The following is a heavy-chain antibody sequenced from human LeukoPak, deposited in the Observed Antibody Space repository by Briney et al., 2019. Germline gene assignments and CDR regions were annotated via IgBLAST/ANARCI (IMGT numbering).Heavy chain of an antibody. J-gene: IGHJ5*02. CDR2: IIPIFGTA. D-gene: IGHD2-2*01. Sequence: ASVKVSCKASGYTFTSYGISWVRQAPGQGLEWLGGIIPIFGTANYAQKFQGRVTITADESTSTAYMELSSLRSEDTAVYYCARGPLGLVVPAAIDNWFDPWGQGTLVTVSS. V-gene: IGHV1-69*13. CDR1: GYTFTSYG. CDR3: ARGPLGLVVPAAIDNWFDP.